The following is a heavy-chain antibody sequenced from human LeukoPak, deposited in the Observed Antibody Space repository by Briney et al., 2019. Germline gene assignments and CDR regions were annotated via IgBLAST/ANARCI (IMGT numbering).Heavy chain of an antibody. CDR3: ARALGNYYDSTVYQAY. D-gene: IGHD3-22*01. CDR1: GYTFTDYY. Sequence: ASMKVSCNTSGYTFTDYYIHWVRQAPGQGLEWMAWINPKSGVTNYAQKFQGRVTLTSDTSVSTAYMDLSSLASGDTAVYYCARALGNYYDSTVYQAYWGQGQLVTVSS. V-gene: IGHV1-2*02. J-gene: IGHJ4*02. CDR2: INPKSGVT.